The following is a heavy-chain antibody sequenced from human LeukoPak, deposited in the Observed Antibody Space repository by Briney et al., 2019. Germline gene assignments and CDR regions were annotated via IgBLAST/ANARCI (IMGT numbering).Heavy chain of an antibody. CDR3: ARDRRAQQLVRREFDY. D-gene: IGHD6-13*01. CDR1: GGSISSSNW. J-gene: IGHJ4*02. V-gene: IGHV4-4*02. Sequence: PSETLSLTCAVSGGSISSSNWWSWVRQPPGKGLEWIGEIYHSGSTNYNPSLKSRVTISVDKSKNQFSLKLSSVTAADTAVYYCARDRRAQQLVRREFDYWGQGTLVTVSS. CDR2: IYHSGST.